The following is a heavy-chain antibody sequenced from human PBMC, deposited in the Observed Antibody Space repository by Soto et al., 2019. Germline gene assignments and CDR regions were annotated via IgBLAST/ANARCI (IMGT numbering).Heavy chain of an antibody. D-gene: IGHD2-21*02. Sequence: GGALRLSWAASGFTFSSYSMNWVRQAPGKGLELVSYIIISSSYIYYADSVKGRFTISRDNDKNSLYLQMNSLRAEDTAVYYCAGHHAYCGGDWYLPLYXWGQGTLVTVSX. CDR3: AGHHAYCGGDWYLPLYX. CDR2: IIISSSYI. J-gene: IGHJ4*02. CDR1: GFTFSSYS. V-gene: IGHV3-21*01.